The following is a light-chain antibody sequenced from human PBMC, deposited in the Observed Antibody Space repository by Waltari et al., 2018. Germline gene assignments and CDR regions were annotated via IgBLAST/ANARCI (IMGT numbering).Light chain of an antibody. CDR2: DAS. J-gene: IGKJ1*01. CDR3: QKYVNLPAT. Sequence: EIVLPQSPGTLSLSPGARAPLSCRASQSVGKYLAWYQQKPGQAPRLLMYDASTRATGIPDRFSGSGSGTDFSLTISRLEPEDFAVYYCQKYVNLPATFGQGTKVEIK. CDR1: QSVGKY. V-gene: IGKV3-20*01.